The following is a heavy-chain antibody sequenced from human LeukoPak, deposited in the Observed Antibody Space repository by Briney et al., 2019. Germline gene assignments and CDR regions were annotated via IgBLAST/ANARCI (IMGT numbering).Heavy chain of an antibody. Sequence: PSEALSLTCAVSIDSTSGNYWSWVRQSPGKGLEWIGEVHRSGRTNYMPSLKSRVTISIDKSKDQISLDLTSVTAADTAVYYCATEILGVPTPGAYWGQGTLVTVSS. CDR3: ATEILGVPTPGAY. CDR2: VHRSGRT. CDR1: IDSTSGNY. J-gene: IGHJ4*02. V-gene: IGHV4-4*02. D-gene: IGHD2-8*02.